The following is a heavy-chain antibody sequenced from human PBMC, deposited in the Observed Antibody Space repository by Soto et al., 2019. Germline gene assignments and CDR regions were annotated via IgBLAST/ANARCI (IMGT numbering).Heavy chain of an antibody. V-gene: IGHV3-7*05. CDR1: GFTFTSYW. CDR3: ARLRFILLERDFDF. D-gene: IGHD3-3*01. J-gene: IGHJ4*02. CDR2: IKQDGSSK. Sequence: EVQLVESGGGLVQPGGSLRLSCAASGFTFTSYWMSWVRQAPGKGLEWVANIKQDGSSKYYGDSVKGQFTVSRDNAKSSIYLQMDRLREDDTAVYRCARLRFILLERDFDFWGQGILVTVSS.